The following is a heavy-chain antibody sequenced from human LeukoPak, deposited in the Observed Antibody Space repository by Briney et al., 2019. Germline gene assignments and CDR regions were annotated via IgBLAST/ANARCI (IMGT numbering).Heavy chain of an antibody. V-gene: IGHV3-53*05. D-gene: IGHD6-19*01. CDR3: ARSEQWLVGLDY. Sequence: GGSLRLSCAASGFIVSSNYMSWVRQAPGKGLEWVSIIYSDGSTYYADSVKGRFTISRDNSKNTLYLQMNSLRAEDTAVYYCARSEQWLVGLDYWGQGTLVTVSS. CDR2: IYSDGST. J-gene: IGHJ4*02. CDR1: GFIVSSNY.